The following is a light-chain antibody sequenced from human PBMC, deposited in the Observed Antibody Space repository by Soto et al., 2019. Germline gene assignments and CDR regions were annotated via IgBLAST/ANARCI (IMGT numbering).Light chain of an antibody. CDR1: TSNIGSGYD. Sequence: QAVVTQPPSVSGAPGQGVTISCTGSTSNIGSGYDVHWYQQVPGLAPKLLIYANINRPSGVPDRFSGSKSGTSASLAITGLRAEDEADYYCQSYDNSLSGWVFGGGTKLTVL. V-gene: IGLV1-40*01. CDR3: QSYDNSLSGWV. CDR2: ANI. J-gene: IGLJ2*01.